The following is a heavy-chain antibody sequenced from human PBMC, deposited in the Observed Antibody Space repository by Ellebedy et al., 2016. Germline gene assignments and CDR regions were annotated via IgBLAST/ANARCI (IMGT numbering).Heavy chain of an antibody. J-gene: IGHJ4*02. CDR2: SINKVNSYTT. CDR3: ARVQYGNSLD. V-gene: IGHV3-72*01. D-gene: IGHD4-23*01. CDR1: GFTFRTYW. Sequence: GESLKISXVASGFTFRTYWMHWVRQAPGKGLEWVGRSINKVNSYTTEYAASVKGRFTISRDNSQNSLYLQMNSLKTEDTAVYYCARVQYGNSLDWGQGTLVTVSS.